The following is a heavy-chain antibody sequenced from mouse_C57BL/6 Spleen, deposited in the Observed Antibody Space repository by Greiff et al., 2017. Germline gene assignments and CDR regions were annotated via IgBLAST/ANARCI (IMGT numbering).Heavy chain of an antibody. CDR3: ARGGVVAHWYFDV. Sequence: QVQLQQSGAELVRPGASVKLSCKASGYTFTDYYINWVKQRPGQGLEWIARIYPGSGNTYYNEKFKGKATLTAEKSSSTAYMQLSSLTSEDSAVYFCARGGVVAHWYFDVWGTGTTVTVSS. CDR1: GYTFTDYY. J-gene: IGHJ1*03. CDR2: IYPGSGNT. V-gene: IGHV1-76*01. D-gene: IGHD1-1*01.